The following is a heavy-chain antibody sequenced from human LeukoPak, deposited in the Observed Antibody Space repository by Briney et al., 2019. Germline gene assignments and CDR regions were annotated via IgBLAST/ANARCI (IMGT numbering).Heavy chain of an antibody. CDR3: ATSGARARGLDGMDV. V-gene: IGHV1-8*01. CDR2: MNPNSGNT. J-gene: IGHJ6*02. Sequence: ASVKVSCKASGYTFTSYDINWVRQATGQGLEWMGWMNPNSGNTSYAQKFQGRVTMTRDTSTSTVYMELSSLRSEDTAVYYCATSGARARGLDGMDVWGQGTTVTVSS. D-gene: IGHD2-15*01. CDR1: GYTFTSYD.